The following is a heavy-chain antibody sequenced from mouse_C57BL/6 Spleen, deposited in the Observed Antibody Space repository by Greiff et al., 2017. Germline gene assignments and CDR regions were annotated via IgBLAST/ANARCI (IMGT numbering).Heavy chain of an antibody. V-gene: IGHV1-9*01. CDR1: GYTFTGYW. J-gene: IGHJ4*01. CDR2: ILPGSGST. D-gene: IGHD1-1*01. Sequence: LVESGAELMKPGASVKLSCKATGYTFTGYWIEWVKQRPGHGLEWIGEILPGSGSTNYNEKFKGKATFTADTSSNTAYMQLSSLTTEDSAIYYCASSPVITTVPQAMDYWGQGTSVTVSS. CDR3: ASSPVITTVPQAMDY.